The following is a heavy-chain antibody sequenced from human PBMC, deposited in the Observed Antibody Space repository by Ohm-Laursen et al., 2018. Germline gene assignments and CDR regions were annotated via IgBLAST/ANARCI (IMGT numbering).Heavy chain of an antibody. CDR3: AKDDSSGYSPYYFDY. CDR2: FSGGGGSI. Sequence: SLRLSCAASGFTFSNYVMSWVRQAPGKGLEWVSAFSGGGGSIYYADSVKGRFTISRDNSKNTLYLQMNSLRAEDTAVYYCAKDDSSGYSPYYFDYWGQGTLATVSS. CDR1: GFTFSNYV. V-gene: IGHV3-23*01. D-gene: IGHD3-22*01. J-gene: IGHJ4*02.